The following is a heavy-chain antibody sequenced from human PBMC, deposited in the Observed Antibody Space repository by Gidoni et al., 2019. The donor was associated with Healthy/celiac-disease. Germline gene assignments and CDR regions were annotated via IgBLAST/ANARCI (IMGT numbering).Heavy chain of an antibody. D-gene: IGHD3-9*01. J-gene: IGHJ4*02. Sequence: LQLQDSGSGLVKPSQTLSLTCAVSGGSLSRGGYSWSWIRQPPGKGLEWIGYIYHSGSTYYNPSLKSRVTISVDRSKNQFSLKLSSVTAADTAVYYCARAYYDILIGYPHAFDYWGQGTLVTVSS. CDR3: ARAYYDILIGYPHAFDY. CDR2: IYHSGST. V-gene: IGHV4-30-2*01. CDR1: GGSLSRGGYS.